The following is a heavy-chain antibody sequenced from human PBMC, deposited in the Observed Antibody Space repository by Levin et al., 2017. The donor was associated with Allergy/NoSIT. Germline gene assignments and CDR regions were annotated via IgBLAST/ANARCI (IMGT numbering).Heavy chain of an antibody. CDR3: ARDRYCSSTSCYTDYYYYGMDV. D-gene: IGHD2-2*02. Sequence: GESLKISCAASGFTFSSYAMHWVRQAPGKGLEWVAVISYDGSNKYYADSVKGRFTISRDNSKNTLYLQMNSLRAEDTAVYYCARDRYCSSTSCYTDYYYYGMDVWGQGTTVTVSS. V-gene: IGHV3-30-3*01. J-gene: IGHJ6*02. CDR1: GFTFSSYA. CDR2: ISYDGSNK.